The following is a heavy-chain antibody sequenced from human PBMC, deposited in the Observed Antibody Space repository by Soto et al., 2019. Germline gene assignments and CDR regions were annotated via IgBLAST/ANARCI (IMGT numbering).Heavy chain of an antibody. CDR1: GYTFTSHG. D-gene: IGHD6-19*01. CDR2: INAYNGNT. CDR3: ARDLTPRITIFEPQWLVQYYYGMDV. Sequence: ASVKVSCKASGYTFTSHGISWVRQAPGQGLEWMGWINAYNGNTNYAQKLQGRVTMTTDTSTNTAYMELRSLRSDDTAVYYCARDLTPRITIFEPQWLVQYYYGMDVWGQGTTVTVSS. V-gene: IGHV1-18*01. J-gene: IGHJ6*02.